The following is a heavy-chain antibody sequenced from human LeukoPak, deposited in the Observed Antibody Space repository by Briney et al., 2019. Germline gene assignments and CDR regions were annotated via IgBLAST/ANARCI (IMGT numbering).Heavy chain of an antibody. CDR3: ARAHCSGGSCYPHLLDY. Sequence: GGSLRLSCAASGFTFSSYAMSWVRQAPGKGLEWVSGISGSGGSTYYADSVKGRFTIFRDNSKNTLYLQMNSLRAEDTAVYYCARAHCSGGSCYPHLLDYWGQGTLVTVSS. V-gene: IGHV3-23*01. CDR1: GFTFSSYA. D-gene: IGHD2-15*01. J-gene: IGHJ4*02. CDR2: ISGSGGST.